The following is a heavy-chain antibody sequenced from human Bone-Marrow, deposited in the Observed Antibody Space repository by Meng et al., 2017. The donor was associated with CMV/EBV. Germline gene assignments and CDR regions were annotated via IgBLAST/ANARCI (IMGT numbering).Heavy chain of an antibody. CDR1: RNTPTELS. Sequence: QVHLLHSGAEVKKPGPSVKVSCKVSRNTPTELSMHWVRQAPGKGLEWMGGFDPEDGETIYAQKFQGRVTMTEDTSTDTAYMELRSLRSDDTAVYYCATLVGATPFDYWGQGTLVTVSS. CDR3: ATLVGATPFDY. V-gene: IGHV1-24*01. CDR2: FDPEDGET. J-gene: IGHJ4*02. D-gene: IGHD1-26*01.